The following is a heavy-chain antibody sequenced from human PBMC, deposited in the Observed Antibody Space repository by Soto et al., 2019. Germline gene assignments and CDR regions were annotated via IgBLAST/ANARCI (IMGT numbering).Heavy chain of an antibody. CDR1: GFIFEDYD. V-gene: IGHV3-9*01. J-gene: IGHJ4*02. Sequence: GGSLRLSCVASGFIFEDYDMQWVRQVPGKGLEWVSSITSNSDAIKYADSVKGRFTLSRDNAKNSMYLEMNSLRVEDTAFYFCVKGTFSRSKVIFDYWGQGTLVTVSS. D-gene: IGHD2-21*01. CDR3: VKGTFSRSKVIFDY. CDR2: ITSNSDAI.